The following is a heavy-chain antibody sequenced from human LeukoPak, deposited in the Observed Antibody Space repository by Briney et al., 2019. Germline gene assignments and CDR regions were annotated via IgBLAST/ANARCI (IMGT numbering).Heavy chain of an antibody. CDR3: ARHQALYSSSWYAGLGWFDP. V-gene: IGHV4-34*01. CDR1: GGSFSGYY. Sequence: PSETLSLTCAVYGGSFSGYYWSWIRQPPGKGLEWIGEINHSGSTNYNPSLKSRVTISVDTSKNQFSLKLSSVTAADTAVYYCARHQALYSSSWYAGLGWFDPWGQGTLVTVSS. CDR2: INHSGST. J-gene: IGHJ5*02. D-gene: IGHD6-13*01.